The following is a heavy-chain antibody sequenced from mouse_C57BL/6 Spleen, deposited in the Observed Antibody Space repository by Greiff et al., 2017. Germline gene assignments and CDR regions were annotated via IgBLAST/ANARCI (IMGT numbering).Heavy chain of an antibody. Sequence: EVHLVESGTVLARPGASVKMSCKTSGYTFTSYWMHWVKQRPGPGLEWIGAIYPGNSDTSYNQKFKGKAKLTAVTSASTAYMELSSLTNEDSAVYYCTNSYYSILPWFAYWGQGTLVTVSA. CDR2: IYPGNSDT. CDR3: TNSYYSILPWFAY. CDR1: GYTFTSYW. V-gene: IGHV1-5*01. D-gene: IGHD2-5*01. J-gene: IGHJ3*01.